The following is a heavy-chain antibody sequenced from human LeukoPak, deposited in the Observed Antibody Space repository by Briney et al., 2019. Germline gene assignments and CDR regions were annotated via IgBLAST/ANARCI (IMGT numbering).Heavy chain of an antibody. J-gene: IGHJ3*02. D-gene: IGHD2-15*01. CDR3: AREMEGLGYCSGGSCPNDDAFDI. Sequence: GGSLRLSCAASGFTFSSYEMNWVRQAPGKGLEWVSYISSSGSTIYYADSVKGRFTISRDNAKNSLYLQMNSLRAEDTAVYYCAREMEGLGYCSGGSCPNDDAFDIWGQGTMVTVSS. CDR1: GFTFSSYE. V-gene: IGHV3-48*03. CDR2: ISSSGSTI.